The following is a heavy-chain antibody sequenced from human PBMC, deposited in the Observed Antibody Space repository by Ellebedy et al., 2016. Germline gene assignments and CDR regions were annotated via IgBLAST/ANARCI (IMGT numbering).Heavy chain of an antibody. CDR3: ARQIVVVVATRDYYGLDV. D-gene: IGHD2-15*01. Sequence: SETLSLTXSVSGASISISSYYWSWVRQPPGKGLEWIGYIYNSGSTNYCPSLKSRVTISVDTSKNQFSLILSSVTAADTAVYYCARQIVVVVATRDYYGLDVWGQGTTVTVSS. V-gene: IGHV4-61*05. CDR2: IYNSGST. J-gene: IGHJ6*02. CDR1: GASISISSYY.